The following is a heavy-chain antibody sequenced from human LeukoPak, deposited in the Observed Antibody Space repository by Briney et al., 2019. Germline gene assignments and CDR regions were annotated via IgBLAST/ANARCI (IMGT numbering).Heavy chain of an antibody. D-gene: IGHD6-6*01. CDR3: AHQARNYYYMDV. Sequence: GASVKVSCKASGYTFTSYYMHWVRQAPGQGLEWMGIINPSGGSTSYAQEFQGRVTMTRDTSTSTVYIELSSLRSEDTAVYYCAHQARNYYYMDVWGKGTTVTVSS. CDR1: GYTFTSYY. V-gene: IGHV1-46*01. CDR2: INPSGGST. J-gene: IGHJ6*03.